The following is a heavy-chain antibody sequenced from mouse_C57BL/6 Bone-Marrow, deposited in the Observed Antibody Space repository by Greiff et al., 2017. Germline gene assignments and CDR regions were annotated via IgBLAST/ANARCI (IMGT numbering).Heavy chain of an antibody. V-gene: IGHV14-2*01. J-gene: IGHJ2*01. CDR1: GFNIKDYY. CDR2: IDPEDGET. CDR3: ASPKRQYYFDY. Sequence: EVQLQQSGAELVKPGASVKLSCTASGFNIKDYYMHWVKQRTEQGLEWIGRIDPEDGETKYAPKFQGKATITADTSSNTAYLQLSSLTSEDTAAYYCASPKRQYYFDYWGQGTTLTVSS. D-gene: IGHD6-1*01.